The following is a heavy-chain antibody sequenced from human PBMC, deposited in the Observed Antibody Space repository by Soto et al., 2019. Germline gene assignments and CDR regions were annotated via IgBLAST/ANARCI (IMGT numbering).Heavy chain of an antibody. D-gene: IGHD2-2*01. CDR3: AGTGGVPAAIEAWFDP. Sequence: QVQMVQSGAEVKKPGASVKVSCKASGYSFTNYGIGWVRQAPGQGLEWMGWISAYNGNTKYAQKFQGRVTMTTDTSTSTGYMELRGLRSDDTAVYYCAGTGGVPAAIEAWFDPWGQGTLVTVSS. CDR1: GYSFTNYG. V-gene: IGHV1-18*01. CDR2: ISAYNGNT. J-gene: IGHJ5*02.